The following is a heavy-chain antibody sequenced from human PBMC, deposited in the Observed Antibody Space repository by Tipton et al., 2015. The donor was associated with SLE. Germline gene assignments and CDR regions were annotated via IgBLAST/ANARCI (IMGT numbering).Heavy chain of an antibody. J-gene: IGHJ3*02. D-gene: IGHD2/OR15-2a*01. Sequence: TLSLTCTVSGGSISSSTYYWGWIRQPPGKGLEWIGSIYYSGSTYYSPSLKSRVTMSVDMSKNQIFLKMTSVTAADSAVYFCARVWLNNAFDIWGQGTRVTVSS. CDR2: IYYSGST. CDR1: GGSISSSTYY. V-gene: IGHV4-39*07. CDR3: ARVWLNNAFDI.